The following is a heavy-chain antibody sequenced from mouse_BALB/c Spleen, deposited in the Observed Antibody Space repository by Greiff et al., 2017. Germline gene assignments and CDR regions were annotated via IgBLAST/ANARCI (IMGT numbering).Heavy chain of an antibody. J-gene: IGHJ2*01. V-gene: IGHV1-54*01. Sequence: QVQLKESGAELVRPGTSVKVSCKASGYAFTNYLIEWVKQRPGQGLEWIGVINPGSGGTNYNEKFKGKATLTADKSSSTAYMQLSSLTSDDSAVYFCAREDGNYGGGFDDWGQGTTLTVSS. CDR3: AREDGNYGGGFDD. D-gene: IGHD2-1*01. CDR1: GYAFTNYL. CDR2: INPGSGGT.